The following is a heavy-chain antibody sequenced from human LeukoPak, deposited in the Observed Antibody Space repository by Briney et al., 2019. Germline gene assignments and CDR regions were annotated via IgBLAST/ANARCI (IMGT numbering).Heavy chain of an antibody. V-gene: IGHV3-72*01. CDR2: TRNKANSYTT. CDR3: ARVGYYGGSVYSLDY. CDR1: GFTFSTYS. J-gene: IGHJ4*02. D-gene: IGHD3-22*01. Sequence: GRSLRLSCTASGFTFSTYSMNWVRQAPGKGQEWVGRTRNKANSYTTEYAASVKGRFTISRDDSKNSLYLQMNSLRTEDTAVYYCARVGYYGGSVYSLDYWGQGTLVTVSS.